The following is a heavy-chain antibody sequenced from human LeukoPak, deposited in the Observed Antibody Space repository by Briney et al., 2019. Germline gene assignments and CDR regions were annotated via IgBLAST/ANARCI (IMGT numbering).Heavy chain of an antibody. CDR2: ISHGGDSA. V-gene: IGHV3-23*01. CDR3: AKGRGGWYEGLDY. Sequence: PGGSLRLSCTASGFTFSTYAMTWVRQAPGKGLEWVSVISHGGDSAWYADSVKGRFTISRDNSKSTLFLQMNSLRADDTAIYYCAKGRGGWYEGLDYWGQGSLVTVSS. CDR1: GFTFSTYA. J-gene: IGHJ4*02. D-gene: IGHD6-19*01.